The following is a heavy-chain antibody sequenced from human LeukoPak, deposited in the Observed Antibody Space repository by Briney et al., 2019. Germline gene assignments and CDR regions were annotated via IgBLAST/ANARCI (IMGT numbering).Heavy chain of an antibody. CDR3: TRSLLGGADH. Sequence: GGSLRLSCSASGFTFSTYWMSWVRQAPGEGLVWVSRINPDGSKKNYADSVKGRFSISRDNAKNTLYLEMNSLRAEDTAVYYCTRSLLGGADHWGQGTLVTVSS. CDR1: GFTFSTYW. CDR2: INPDGSKK. V-gene: IGHV3-74*01. J-gene: IGHJ4*02. D-gene: IGHD3-16*01.